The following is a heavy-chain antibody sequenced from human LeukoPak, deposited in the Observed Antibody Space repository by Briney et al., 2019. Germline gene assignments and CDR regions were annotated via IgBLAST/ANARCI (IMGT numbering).Heavy chain of an antibody. CDR1: GGSISSGDYY. Sequence: SETLSLTCTVSGGSISSGDYYWSWIRQPPGKGLEWIGYIYYSGSTYYNPSLKSRVTISVDTSKNQFSLKLSPVTAADTAVYYCARSVAVAYAFDIWGQGTMVTVSS. V-gene: IGHV4-30-4*01. CDR3: ARSVAVAYAFDI. J-gene: IGHJ3*02. CDR2: IYYSGST. D-gene: IGHD6-19*01.